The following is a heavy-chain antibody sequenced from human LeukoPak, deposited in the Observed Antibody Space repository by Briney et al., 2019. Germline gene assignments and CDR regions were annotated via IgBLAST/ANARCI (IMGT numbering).Heavy chain of an antibody. CDR1: GFTFSSYS. Sequence: GGSLRLSCAASGFTFSSYSMNWVRQAPGKGLEWVPSISSSSSYIYYADSVKGRFTISRDNAKNSLYLQMNSLRAEDTAVYYCARDGDCSSTSCLDYWGQGTLVTVSS. J-gene: IGHJ4*02. V-gene: IGHV3-21*01. CDR3: ARDGDCSSTSCLDY. CDR2: ISSSSSYI. D-gene: IGHD2-2*01.